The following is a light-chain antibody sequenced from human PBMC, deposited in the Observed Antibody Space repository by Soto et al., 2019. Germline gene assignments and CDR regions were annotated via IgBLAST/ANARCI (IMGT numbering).Light chain of an antibody. Sequence: DIQMTQSPSALSASVGDRVTISCRASQSILSLLAWYQQTPGKAPKLLIYKASTIMSGVPSRFSGSGSGTEFTLTINGLQPDDFAAYYCQPYNDCWGSFGQGTKVEIK. J-gene: IGKJ1*01. CDR3: QPYNDCWGS. V-gene: IGKV1-5*03. CDR1: QSILSL. CDR2: KAS.